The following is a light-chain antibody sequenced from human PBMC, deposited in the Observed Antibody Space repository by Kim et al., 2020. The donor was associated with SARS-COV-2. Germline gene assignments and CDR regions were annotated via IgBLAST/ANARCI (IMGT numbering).Light chain of an antibody. CDR2: RYSDGRH. V-gene: IGLV4-69*01. CDR3: QTWGSGTVV. CDR1: NGRCTYA. Sequence: AAVKIACPLRNGRCTYARAWYTQQPDKSPRYLIKRYSDGRHVKGDGIPDRRSGSSSGPPRHLTISGLQSEDEAGYYCQTWGSGTVVFGGGTQLTVL. J-gene: IGLJ2*01.